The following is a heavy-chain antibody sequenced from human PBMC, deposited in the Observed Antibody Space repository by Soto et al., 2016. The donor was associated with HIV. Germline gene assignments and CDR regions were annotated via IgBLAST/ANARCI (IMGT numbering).Heavy chain of an antibody. CDR3: ARESLGYCSGGSCVYFDY. Sequence: EVQLVESGGGLVQPGGSLRLSCAASGFTVSSNYMSWVRQAPGKGLEWVSVIYSGGSTYYADSVKGRFTISRDNSKNTLYLQMNSLRAEDTAVYYCARESLGYCSGGSCVYFDYWGQGTLVTVSS. CDR2: IYSGGST. CDR1: GFTVSSNY. D-gene: IGHD2-15*01. V-gene: IGHV3-66*01. J-gene: IGHJ4*02.